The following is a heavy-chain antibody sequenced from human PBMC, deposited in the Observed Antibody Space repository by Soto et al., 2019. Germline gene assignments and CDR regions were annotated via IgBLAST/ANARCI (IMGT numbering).Heavy chain of an antibody. V-gene: IGHV4-39*01. D-gene: IGHD6-6*01. CDR2: IYYSGST. Sequence: SETLSLTCTVSGGAIYSPSYYWGWIRQTPGKGLEYIGSIYYSGSTFNNPSLGRRVTISLDAPKNQVSLSLNSATAADTAVYYCARLSGRRFFEYWGQGALVTVSS. CDR3: ARLSGRRFFEY. CDR1: GGAIYSPSYY. J-gene: IGHJ4*02.